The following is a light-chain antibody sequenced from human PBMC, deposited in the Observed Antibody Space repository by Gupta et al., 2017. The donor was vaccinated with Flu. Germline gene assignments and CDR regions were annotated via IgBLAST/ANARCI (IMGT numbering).Light chain of an antibody. CDR2: KAS. CDR1: QNINSW. CDR3: QQYSTYLYS. V-gene: IGKV1-5*03. Sequence: DIQMTQSPPTLSASIGDRVTITCRASQNINSWLAWYQQKPGKAPDLLIYKASSLESGVPSRFSGTGSGTEFTLSISGLQPHDSATYYCQQYSTYLYSFGQGTKLEIK. J-gene: IGKJ2*01.